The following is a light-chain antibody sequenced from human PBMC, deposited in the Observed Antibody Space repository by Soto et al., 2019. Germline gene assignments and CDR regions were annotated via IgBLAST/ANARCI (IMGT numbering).Light chain of an antibody. CDR3: QQLNSFPIT. Sequence: DIQLTQSPSFLSASVGDRVTITCRASQAISSYLAWYQQKPGKAPNLLIYTASTLQSGVPSRFSGSGSGTEFTLTISSLQPEDFASYYCQQLNSFPITFGQGTRLEI. J-gene: IGKJ5*01. V-gene: IGKV1-9*01. CDR1: QAISSY. CDR2: TAS.